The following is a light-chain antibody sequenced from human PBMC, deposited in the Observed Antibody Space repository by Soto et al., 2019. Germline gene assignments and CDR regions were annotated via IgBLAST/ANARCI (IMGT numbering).Light chain of an antibody. Sequence: SYELTQPPSVSVAPGETATISCGGDNIGGKSVHWYQRKPGQAPLLIIYNDGDRPSGIPERISGSNSGNTATLTVEAGDEADYYCQVWGSPADPDVVFGGGTKLTVL. CDR1: NIGGKS. J-gene: IGLJ2*01. CDR2: NDG. V-gene: IGLV3-21*04. CDR3: QVWGSPADPDVV.